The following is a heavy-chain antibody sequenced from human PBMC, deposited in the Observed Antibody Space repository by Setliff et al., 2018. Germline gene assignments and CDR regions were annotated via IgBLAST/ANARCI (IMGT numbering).Heavy chain of an antibody. CDR1: GYSISSGYY. V-gene: IGHV4-38-2*01. J-gene: IGHJ5*02. Sequence: PSETQSLTCAVSGYSISSGYYWGWIRQPPGKGLEWIGSIYHSGSTYYNPSLKSRVTISVDTSKNQFSLKLSSVTAADTAVYYCARRNGEKLDPWGQGTLVTVSS. CDR2: IYHSGST. CDR3: ARRNGEKLDP.